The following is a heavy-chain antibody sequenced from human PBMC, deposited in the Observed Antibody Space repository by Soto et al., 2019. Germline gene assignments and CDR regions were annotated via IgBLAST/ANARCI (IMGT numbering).Heavy chain of an antibody. CDR1: GGPFSNYA. J-gene: IGHJ3*01. V-gene: IGHV1-69*01. D-gene: IGHD3-22*01. Sequence: QVQLVQSGAEVKKPGSSVRVSCKSSGGPFSNYAISWVRQAPGQGLEWMGGIIPIFVTADYPQKFQDRVTITADESTGTAYLELRSLRSEDTAVYYCARDLEPRDRSGYAVDLWGQGTRVTVSS. CDR3: ARDLEPRDRSGYAVDL. CDR2: IIPIFVTA.